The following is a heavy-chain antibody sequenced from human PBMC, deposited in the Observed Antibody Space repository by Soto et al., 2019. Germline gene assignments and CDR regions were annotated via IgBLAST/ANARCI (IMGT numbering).Heavy chain of an antibody. J-gene: IGHJ5*02. V-gene: IGHV3-11*05. CDR3: AREEDNYDSLSWFDP. CDR2: ISNSGSFT. CDR1: GFTFSDHY. Sequence: QVQVVESGGGLVKPGGSLRLSCAASGFTFSDHYMSWIRQAPGKGLEWVAHISNSGSFTYYAESVKGRFTISRDNANNSVHLQMNRLRAEDTAVYFCAREEDNYDSLSWFDPWGQGTRVTVSS. D-gene: IGHD3-16*01.